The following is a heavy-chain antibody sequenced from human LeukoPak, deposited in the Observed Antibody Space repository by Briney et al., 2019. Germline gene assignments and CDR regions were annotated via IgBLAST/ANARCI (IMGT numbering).Heavy chain of an antibody. CDR2: IKLDGSEK. V-gene: IGHV3-7*01. Sequence: GGSLRLSCAASGFSFSNYCMTWVRQVPGKGLEWVASIKLDGSEKYFLDSVKGRFTISRDNAENSLYLQMNSLRAEDTAVYYCAGVYYQDSGSSYRHLDYWGQGTLVTVSS. CDR1: GFSFSNYC. D-gene: IGHD3-22*01. J-gene: IGHJ4*02. CDR3: AGVYYQDSGSSYRHLDY.